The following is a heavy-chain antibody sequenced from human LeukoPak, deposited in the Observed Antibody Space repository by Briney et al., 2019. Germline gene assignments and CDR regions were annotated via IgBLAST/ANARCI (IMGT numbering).Heavy chain of an antibody. J-gene: IGHJ4*02. Sequence: ASVKVSCKASGYTFTSYGISWVRQAPGQGLEWMGWISAYNGNTNYAQKLQGRVTMTTDTSTSTAYMELRSLRSGDTAVYYCARDYYDSSGYSTDYWGQGTLVTVSS. CDR2: ISAYNGNT. D-gene: IGHD3-22*01. CDR1: GYTFTSYG. CDR3: ARDYYDSSGYSTDY. V-gene: IGHV1-18*01.